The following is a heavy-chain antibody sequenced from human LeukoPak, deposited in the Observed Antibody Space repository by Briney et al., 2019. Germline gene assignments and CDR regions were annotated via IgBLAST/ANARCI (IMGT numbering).Heavy chain of an antibody. J-gene: IGHJ3*02. CDR3: ARRLYCSSTSCYRWFAGGWEIDI. V-gene: IGHV5-51*01. CDR2: IYPGDSDT. D-gene: IGHD2-2*01. Sequence: GESLKISCKGSGYSFSNYWIGWVRQMPGKGLEWMGIIYPGDSDTRYSPSFQGQVTISADKSISTAYLQWSSLKASDTAMYYCARRLYCSSTSCYRWFAGGWEIDIWGQGTMVTVSS. CDR1: GYSFSNYW.